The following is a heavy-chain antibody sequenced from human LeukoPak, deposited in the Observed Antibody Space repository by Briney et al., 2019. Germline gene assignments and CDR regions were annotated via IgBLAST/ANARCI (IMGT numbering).Heavy chain of an antibody. CDR1: DGSISTGHYY. CDR3: ARDRALPYFDY. CDR2: MYISGST. Sequence: SETLSLTCTVSDGSISTGHYYWSWIRQPAGKGLEWIGRMYISGSTDYNPSLKSRVTISVDTSKNQISLKLSSVTAADTAVYYCARDRALPYFDYWGQGTLVTVSS. D-gene: IGHD1-26*01. V-gene: IGHV4-61*02. J-gene: IGHJ4*02.